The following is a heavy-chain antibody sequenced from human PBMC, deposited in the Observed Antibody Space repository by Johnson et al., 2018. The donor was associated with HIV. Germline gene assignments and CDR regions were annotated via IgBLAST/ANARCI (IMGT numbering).Heavy chain of an antibody. D-gene: IGHD4-23*01. V-gene: IGHV3-9*01. CDR1: GFTFSSYG. Sequence: VQLVESGGGVVQPGGSLRLSCAASGFTFSSYGMHWVRQAPGKGLEWVSGISWNSGSIGYADSVKGRFTISRDNAKNSLYLQMNSLRAEDTALYYCAKDITVVMHGAGAFDIWGQGTMVTVSS. J-gene: IGHJ3*02. CDR2: ISWNSGSI. CDR3: AKDITVVMHGAGAFDI.